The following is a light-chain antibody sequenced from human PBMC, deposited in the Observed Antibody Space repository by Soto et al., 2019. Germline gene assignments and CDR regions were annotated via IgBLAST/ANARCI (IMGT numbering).Light chain of an antibody. J-gene: IGLJ1*01. V-gene: IGLV1-40*01. Sequence: QSVLTQPPSVSGAPGQRVTISCTGSSSNIGAGYDVHWYQQLPGTAPKLLIYGNSNRPSGVPDRFSGSKSGTSASLAITGLQAEDEADDYCQSYDSSRSGGVFGTGTKLTVL. CDR2: GNS. CDR3: QSYDSSRSGGV. CDR1: SSNIGAGYD.